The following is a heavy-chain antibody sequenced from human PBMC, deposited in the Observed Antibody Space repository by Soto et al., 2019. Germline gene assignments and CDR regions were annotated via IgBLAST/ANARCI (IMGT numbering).Heavy chain of an antibody. Sequence: PGGSLRLSCATSGFTFSNYWIHWVRQAPGEGLVWVSRINPDATTINYAVSVKGRFTVSRDNAKNTLYLQMNSLRAEDTAVYYCATAGSYRFDHWGQGTLVTVSS. J-gene: IGHJ4*02. CDR3: ATAGSYRFDH. V-gene: IGHV3-74*01. CDR2: INPDATTI. CDR1: GFTFSNYW. D-gene: IGHD3-10*01.